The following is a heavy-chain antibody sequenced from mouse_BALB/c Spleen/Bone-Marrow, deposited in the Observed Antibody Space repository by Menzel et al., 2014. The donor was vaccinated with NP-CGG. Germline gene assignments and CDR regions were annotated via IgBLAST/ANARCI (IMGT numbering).Heavy chain of an antibody. CDR2: IWSGGST. J-gene: IGHJ4*01. D-gene: IGHD1-2*01. CDR3: ARNWGYGYLFYAMDY. Sequence: VQVVESGPGLVQPSQSLSITCTVSGLSLTSYGVHWVRQSPGKGLEWLGVIWSGGSTDYNAAFISRLSISKDNSKSQVFFKMNSLQADDTAIYYCARNWGYGYLFYAMDYWGQGTSVTVSS. CDR1: GLSLTSYG. V-gene: IGHV2-4-1*01.